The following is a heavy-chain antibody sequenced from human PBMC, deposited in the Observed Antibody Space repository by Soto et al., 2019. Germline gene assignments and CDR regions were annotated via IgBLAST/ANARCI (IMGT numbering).Heavy chain of an antibody. CDR1: GYTFSSYA. Sequence: SVKVSYKASGYTFSSYAISWVRQAPGQGLEWMGGIIPIFGTANYAQKFQGRVTITADESTSTAYMELSSLRSEDTAVYYCARDRRLNDFWSGYPRHSYGMDVWGQGTTVTVSS. J-gene: IGHJ6*02. CDR2: IIPIFGTA. CDR3: ARDRRLNDFWSGYPRHSYGMDV. D-gene: IGHD3-3*01. V-gene: IGHV1-69*13.